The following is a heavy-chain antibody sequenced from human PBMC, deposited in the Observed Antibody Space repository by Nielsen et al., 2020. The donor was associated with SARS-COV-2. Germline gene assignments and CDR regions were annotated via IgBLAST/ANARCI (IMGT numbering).Heavy chain of an antibody. CDR3: AKDMRQYSSGCDY. D-gene: IGHD6-19*01. Sequence: SLKISCAASGFTFDDYAMHWVRQAPGKGLEWVSGISWNSGSIGYADSVKGRFTISRDNAKNSLYLQMNSLRAEDTALYYCAKDMRQYSSGCDYWGQGTLVTVSS. V-gene: IGHV3-9*01. J-gene: IGHJ4*02. CDR2: ISWNSGSI. CDR1: GFTFDDYA.